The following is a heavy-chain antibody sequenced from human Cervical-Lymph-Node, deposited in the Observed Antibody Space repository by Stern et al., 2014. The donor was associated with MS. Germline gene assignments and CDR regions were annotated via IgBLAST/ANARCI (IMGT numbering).Heavy chain of an antibody. Sequence: EVHLVESGGGLVQPGRSLRLSCAASGFTFDDYAMHWVRQAPGKGLEWVSGISWNSGSIGYADSVKGRFTISRDNAKNSLYLQMNSLRAEDTALYYCAKDRVQLLFPSYGMDVWGQGTTVTVSS. V-gene: IGHV3-9*01. CDR3: AKDRVQLLFPSYGMDV. CDR2: ISWNSGSI. J-gene: IGHJ6*02. CDR1: GFTFDDYA. D-gene: IGHD2-2*01.